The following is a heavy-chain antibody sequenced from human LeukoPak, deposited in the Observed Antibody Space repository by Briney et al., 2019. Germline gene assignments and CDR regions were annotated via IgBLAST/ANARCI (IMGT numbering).Heavy chain of an antibody. CDR2: IYYSGST. CDR3: ARGRPRIAARRNWFDP. V-gene: IGHV4-30-4*01. J-gene: IGHJ5*02. Sequence: SETLSLTCTVSGGSISSGDYYWSWIRQPPGTGLEWIGYIYYSGSTYYNPSLKSRVTISVDTSKNQFSLKLSSVTAADTAVYYCARGRPRIAARRNWFDPWGQGTLVTVSS. D-gene: IGHD6-6*01. CDR1: GGSISSGDYY.